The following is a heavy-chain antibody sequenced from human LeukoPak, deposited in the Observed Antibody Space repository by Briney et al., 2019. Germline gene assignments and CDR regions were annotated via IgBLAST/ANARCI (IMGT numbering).Heavy chain of an antibody. J-gene: IGHJ4*02. CDR2: INPNSGGT. V-gene: IGHV1-2*06. Sequence: ASVTVSCKASGYTFTGYYMHWVRQAPGQGLEWMGRINPNSGGTNYAQKFQGRVTMTRDTSISTAYMELSRLRSDDTAVYYCARGGSSRIKANDYWGQGTLVTVSS. CDR3: ARGGSSRIKANDY. D-gene: IGHD3-16*02. CDR1: GYTFTGYY.